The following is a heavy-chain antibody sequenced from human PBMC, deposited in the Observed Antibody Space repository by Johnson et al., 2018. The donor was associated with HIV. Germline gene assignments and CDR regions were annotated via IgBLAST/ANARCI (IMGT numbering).Heavy chain of an antibody. CDR2: ISGSDHST. J-gene: IGHJ3*02. CDR1: AFTFSSND. CDR3: ARGPHEVVVVAATSAFDI. V-gene: IGHV3-23*04. Sequence: VQLVESGGGLVQPGGSLRLSCGASAFTFSSNDMKWVRQAPGKGLESVSPISGSDHSTYYADSVRGRFTIPRDNSKNTLYLQMNSLRAEDTAVYYCARGPHEVVVVAATSAFDIWGQGTMVTVSS. D-gene: IGHD2-15*01.